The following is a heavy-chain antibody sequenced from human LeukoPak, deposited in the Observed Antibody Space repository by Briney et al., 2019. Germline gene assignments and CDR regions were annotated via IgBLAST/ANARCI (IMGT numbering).Heavy chain of an antibody. CDR2: TSDDGTNK. J-gene: IGHJ4*02. V-gene: IGHV3-30-3*01. D-gene: IGHD2-2*02. CDR3: AKADCSSSSCYTLDY. CDR1: GFTFSSYA. Sequence: PGRSLRLSCSASGFTFSSYAMHWVRQAPGKGLEWVALTSDDGTNKYNADSVKGRFTISRDNSKNTVYLQMNSLRPEDTALYYCAKADCSSSSCYTLDYWGQGTLVTVSS.